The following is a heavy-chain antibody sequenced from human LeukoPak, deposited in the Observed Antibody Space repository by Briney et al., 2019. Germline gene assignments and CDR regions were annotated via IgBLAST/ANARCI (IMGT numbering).Heavy chain of an antibody. Sequence: SETLSLTCTVSGGSISSSSYYWGWIRQPPGKGLEWIGSIYYSGSTYYNPSLKSRVTISVDTSKNQFSLKLSSVTAADTAVYYCARLNFALRSIVGATTPMDVWGKGTTVTVSS. CDR2: IYYSGST. CDR1: GGSISSSSYY. J-gene: IGHJ6*03. V-gene: IGHV4-39*01. CDR3: ARLNFALRSIVGATTPMDV. D-gene: IGHD1-26*01.